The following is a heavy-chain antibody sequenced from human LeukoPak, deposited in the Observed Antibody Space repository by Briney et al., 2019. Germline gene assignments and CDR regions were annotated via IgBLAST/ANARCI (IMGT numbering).Heavy chain of an antibody. Sequence: GGSLRLSCAASGFTFDDYARHWVRQAPGKGLEGVSGISWNSGSIGYADSVKGRFTISRDNAKNSLYLQMNSLRAEDMALYYCAASYGVSGKFDYWGQGTLVTVSS. V-gene: IGHV3-9*03. CDR2: ISWNSGSI. J-gene: IGHJ4*02. CDR1: GFTFDDYA. CDR3: AASYGVSGKFDY. D-gene: IGHD2-8*01.